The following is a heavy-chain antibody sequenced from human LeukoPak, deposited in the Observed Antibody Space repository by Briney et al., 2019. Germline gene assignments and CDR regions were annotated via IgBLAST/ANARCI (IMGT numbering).Heavy chain of an antibody. Sequence: GEAPDTSLQGSGYRLTSYWIGWVRQLPGKGLEGMGIIYPGDSDTRSSPSFQGQVTVSADKSISTAYLQWSSLKASDTAMYYCARHLSDRYYFDYWGQGTLVTVSS. J-gene: IGHJ4*02. V-gene: IGHV5-51*01. CDR2: IYPGDSDT. CDR1: GYRLTSYW. CDR3: ARHLSDRYYFDY.